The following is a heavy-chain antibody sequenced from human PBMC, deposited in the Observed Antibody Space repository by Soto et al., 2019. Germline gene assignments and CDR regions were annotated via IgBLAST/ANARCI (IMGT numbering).Heavy chain of an antibody. D-gene: IGHD1-1*01. Sequence: QVHLLESGGGVVQPGKSLRLSCVASGFSFDTYAIHWVRQAPGKGLQWVALISYEGSSTYYADSVRGRFTISRDKSKNTLYRRMSSLQPYSSGVDYGARVTPGNKLNYFSGLDV. V-gene: IGHV3-30*15. CDR1: GFSFDTYA. J-gene: IGHJ6*01. CDR2: ISYEGSST. CDR3: ARVTPGNKLNYFSGLDV.